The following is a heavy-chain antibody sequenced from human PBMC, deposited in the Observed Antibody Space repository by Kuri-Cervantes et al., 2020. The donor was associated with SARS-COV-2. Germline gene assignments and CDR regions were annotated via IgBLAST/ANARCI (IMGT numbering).Heavy chain of an antibody. CDR2: INHSGST. J-gene: IGHJ5*02. CDR3: ARGGDYSYWFDP. Sequence: SETLSLTCAVYGGAFSGYDWSWIRQPPGKGLEWIGEINHSGSTNYNPSLKSRVTISVDTSKNQFSLKLSSVPAADTAVYYCARGGDYSYWFDPWGQGTLGTVSS. V-gene: IGHV4-34*01. CDR1: GGAFSGYD. D-gene: IGHD4-17*01.